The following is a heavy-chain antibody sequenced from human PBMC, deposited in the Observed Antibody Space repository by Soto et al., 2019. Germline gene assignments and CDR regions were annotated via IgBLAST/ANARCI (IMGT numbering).Heavy chain of an antibody. D-gene: IGHD3-10*01. CDR3: ARTTAVPYYYYGLDV. CDR2: VYYSGTT. CDR1: GGSVSNKTYY. V-gene: IGHV4-61*01. J-gene: IGHJ6*02. Sequence: ASETLSLTCSVSGGSVSNKTYYWSWIRQPPGKRLEWIGYVYYSGTTNYNPSLKSRVTISVDLSKNQFSLRLSSVTTADTALYYCARTTAVPYYYYGLDVWGQGTTVTVSS.